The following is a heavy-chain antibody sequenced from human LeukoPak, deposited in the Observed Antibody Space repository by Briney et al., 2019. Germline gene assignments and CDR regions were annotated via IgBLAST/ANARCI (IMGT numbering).Heavy chain of an antibody. CDR2: IKSKNNGGTT. V-gene: IGHV3-15*01. CDR3: TTGSTSDYGSGSYTTIDY. J-gene: IGHJ4*02. D-gene: IGHD3-10*01. CDR1: GFTFRNAW. Sequence: GRSLRLSCAASGFTFRNAWMSWVRQAPGEGLEWVGRIKSKNNGGTTDYAAAVTGRFTISRDDSRNTLYLQMNSLKTEDTGVYYCTTGSTSDYGSGSYTTIDYWGQGTLVTVSS.